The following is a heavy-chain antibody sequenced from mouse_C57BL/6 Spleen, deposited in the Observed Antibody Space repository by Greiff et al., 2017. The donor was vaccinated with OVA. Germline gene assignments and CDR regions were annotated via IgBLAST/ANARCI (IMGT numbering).Heavy chain of an antibody. V-gene: IGHV2-5*01. Sequence: VKLMESGPGLVQPSQSLSITCTVSGFSLTSYGVHWFRQSPGKGLEWLGVLWSGGSTDYNAAFMSRLSITKDNSKSQVFFNMNSLQADDTAICYCAKKDHSNRAMDYWGQGTSVTVSS. CDR1: GFSLTSYG. CDR3: AKKDHSNRAMDY. CDR2: LWSGGST. D-gene: IGHD2-5*01. J-gene: IGHJ4*01.